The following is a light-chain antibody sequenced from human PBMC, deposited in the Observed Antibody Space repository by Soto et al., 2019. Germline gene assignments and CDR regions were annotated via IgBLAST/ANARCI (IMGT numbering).Light chain of an antibody. CDR2: WAS. CDR3: QQYFSSPQT. J-gene: IGKJ1*01. CDR1: QSVLYSSNNKNY. V-gene: IGKV4-1*01. Sequence: DIVMTQSPDSLAVSLGERATINCKSSQSVLYSSNNKNYLAWYQQKPGLPPKLLIYWASTRESGVPDRFSGSGSGTDFTLSISTLQAEDVAVYHCQQYFSSPQTFGQGTKVEIK.